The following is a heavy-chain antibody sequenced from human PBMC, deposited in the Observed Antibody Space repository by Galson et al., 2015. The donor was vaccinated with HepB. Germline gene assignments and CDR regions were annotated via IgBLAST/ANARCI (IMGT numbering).Heavy chain of an antibody. CDR3: ARGRNCYDSTGSYDH. CDR2: VSYDGINK. J-gene: IGHJ4*02. Sequence: LRLSCAASGFSFSSYGMHWVRQAPGTGLEWVAAVSYDGINKYYSDSLKGRFTISRDNSKTTLYLQMNSPRVEDTAVYYCARGRNCYDSTGSYDHLGQGTLVTVSS. CDR1: GFSFSSYG. V-gene: IGHV3-30*03. D-gene: IGHD3-22*01.